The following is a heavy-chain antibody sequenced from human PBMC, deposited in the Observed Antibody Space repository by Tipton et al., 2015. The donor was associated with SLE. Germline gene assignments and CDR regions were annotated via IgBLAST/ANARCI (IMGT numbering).Heavy chain of an antibody. CDR3: ARTGYSYGEYYFDY. V-gene: IGHV4-39*07. D-gene: IGHD5-18*01. J-gene: IGHJ4*02. CDR2: IYYSGST. Sequence: TLSLTCTVSGGSISSSNYYWGWIRQPPGKGLEWIGSIYYSGSTYYNPSLKSRVTISVDTSKNQFSLKLSSVTAADTAVYYCARTGYSYGEYYFDYWGQGTLVTVSS. CDR1: GGSISSSNYY.